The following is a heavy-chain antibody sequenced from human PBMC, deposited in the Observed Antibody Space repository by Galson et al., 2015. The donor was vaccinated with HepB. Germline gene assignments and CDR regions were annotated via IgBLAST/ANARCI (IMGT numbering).Heavy chain of an antibody. CDR1: GFSLSTSGMC. V-gene: IGHV2-70*01. CDR3: ARTYYYGSGSAGGYYYGMDV. J-gene: IGHJ6*02. Sequence: PALVKPTQTLTLTCTFSGFSLSTSGMCVSWIRQPPGKALEWLALIDWDDDKYYSTSLKTRLTISKDTSKNQVVLTMTNMDPVDTATYYCARTYYYGSGSAGGYYYGMDVWGQGTTVTVSS. D-gene: IGHD3-10*01. CDR2: IDWDDDK.